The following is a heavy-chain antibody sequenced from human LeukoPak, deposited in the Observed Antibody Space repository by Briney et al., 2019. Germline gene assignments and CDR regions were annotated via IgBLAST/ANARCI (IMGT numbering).Heavy chain of an antibody. Sequence: PSETLSLTCSVCGGPFSCYYWSWIRQPPGRGLEWIGEINHSGSTNYNPSLKSRVTISVDTSKNQFSLKLSSVTAADTAVYYCASYSSGWYSFYYYMDVWGKGTTVTVSS. CDR3: ASYSSGWYSFYYYMDV. V-gene: IGHV4-34*01. CDR2: INHSGST. J-gene: IGHJ6*03. CDR1: GGPFSCYY. D-gene: IGHD6-19*01.